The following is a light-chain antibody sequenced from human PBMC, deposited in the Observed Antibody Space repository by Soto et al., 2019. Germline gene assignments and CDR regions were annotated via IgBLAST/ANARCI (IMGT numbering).Light chain of an antibody. V-gene: IGKV3-15*01. CDR1: QSVSSD. Sequence: EIVMTQSPATLSVSPGERATLSCRASQSVSSDLAWYQQKPGQAPRLLMYGASTRATGVPARFRGSGSGTEFTLTISSLQAEDFAVYDCQPYNNWHPWTFGQGTKVDIK. J-gene: IGKJ1*01. CDR2: GAS. CDR3: QPYNNWHPWT.